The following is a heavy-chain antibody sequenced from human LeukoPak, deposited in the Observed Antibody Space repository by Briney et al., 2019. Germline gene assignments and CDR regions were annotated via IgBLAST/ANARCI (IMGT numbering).Heavy chain of an antibody. D-gene: IGHD3-22*01. J-gene: IGHJ3*02. CDR1: GFTFSSYS. Sequence: PGGSLRLSCAASGFTFSSYSMNWVRQAPGKGLEWVSSISSSSSYIYYADSVKGRFTISRDNAKNSLYLQMNSLRAEDTAVYYCARDVTMIVVVSHALDIWGQGTMVTVSS. V-gene: IGHV3-21*01. CDR3: ARDVTMIVVVSHALDI. CDR2: ISSSSSYI.